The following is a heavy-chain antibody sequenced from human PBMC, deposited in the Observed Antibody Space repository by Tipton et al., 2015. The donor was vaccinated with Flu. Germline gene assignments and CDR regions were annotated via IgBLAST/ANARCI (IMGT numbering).Heavy chain of an antibody. CDR3: AREGTLAYGVPDP. D-gene: IGHD4-17*01. Sequence: QLVQSGAEVKKPGSSVKVSCKASGGTFSSYAISWVRQAPGQGLEWMGRIIPILGIANYAQKFQGRVTITADKSTSTAYMELSSLRSEDTAVYYCAREGTLAYGVPDPWGQGTLVTVSS. CDR2: IIPILGIA. CDR1: GGTFSSYA. V-gene: IGHV1-69*09. J-gene: IGHJ5*02.